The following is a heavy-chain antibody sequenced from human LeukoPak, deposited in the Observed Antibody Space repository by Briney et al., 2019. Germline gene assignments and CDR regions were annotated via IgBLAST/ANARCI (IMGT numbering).Heavy chain of an antibody. V-gene: IGHV5-51*01. CDR3: ARGPVAVEY. CDR1: GYSFTSYW. CDR2: IYPGDSNT. Sequence: GESLKISCKGSGYSFTSYWIGWVRQMPGKGLEWMGTIYPGDSNTRYSPSFQDQVTISADKSISTAYLQGSSLRASDTAMYYCARGPVAVEYWGQGTLVTVSS. J-gene: IGHJ4*02. D-gene: IGHD6-19*01.